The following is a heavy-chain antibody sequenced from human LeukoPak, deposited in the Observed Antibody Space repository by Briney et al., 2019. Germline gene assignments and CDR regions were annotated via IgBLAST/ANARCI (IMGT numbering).Heavy chain of an antibody. CDR3: ARHYYDSSGSRRDYYFDY. CDR2: VRYSGKT. V-gene: IGHV4-39*01. CDR1: GGSISSSSDY. D-gene: IGHD3-22*01. Sequence: SETLSLTCTVSGGSISSSSDYCGWFRQPPGKGLEWIGRVRYSGKTYYNPSLKSRVTMSVDTSKSQFSLKLSSVTAADTAVYFCARHYYDSSGSRRDYYFDYWGQGTLVTVSS. J-gene: IGHJ4*02.